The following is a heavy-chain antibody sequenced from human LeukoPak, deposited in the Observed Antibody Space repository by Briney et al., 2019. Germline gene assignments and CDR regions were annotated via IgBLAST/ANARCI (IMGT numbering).Heavy chain of an antibody. CDR3: AKATGYLL. J-gene: IGHJ4*02. V-gene: IGHV3-23*01. D-gene: IGHD1-14*01. CDR2: ISNSDDST. CDR1: GFTFSDYY. Sequence: GGSLRLSCAASGFTFSDYYMSWIRQAPGKGLEWVSTISNSDDSTYYADSVKGRFTISRDNSESTLFLRMNSLRAEDTAVYYCAKATGYLLWGQGTLVIVSS.